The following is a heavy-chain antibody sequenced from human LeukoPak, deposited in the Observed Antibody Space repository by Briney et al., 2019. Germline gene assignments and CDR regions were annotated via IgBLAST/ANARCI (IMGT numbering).Heavy chain of an antibody. CDR3: ATAPIVVVPAAILGWFDP. CDR1: GYSISSGYY. D-gene: IGHD2-2*01. V-gene: IGHV4-38-2*01. Sequence: PSETLSLTCAVSGYSISSGYYWGWIRQPPGKGLEWIGSIYHSGSTYYNPSLKSRVTISVDTSKNQFSLELSSVTPADTAVYYCATAPIVVVPAAILGWFDPWGQGTLVTVSS. CDR2: IYHSGST. J-gene: IGHJ5*02.